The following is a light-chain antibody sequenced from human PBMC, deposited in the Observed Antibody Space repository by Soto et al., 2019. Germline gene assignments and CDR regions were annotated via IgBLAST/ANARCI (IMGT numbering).Light chain of an antibody. Sequence: DIRITHSPSSRSSSVVYIVTITCLASQGISNYLARYQQKPGKVPELLIYAASTLQSGVPSRFTGSGSGTHFTLTISSLQPEDVATYYCQKYNSAPLTFGGGTKVDIK. V-gene: IGKV1-27*01. CDR1: QGISNY. CDR2: AAS. CDR3: QKYNSAPLT. J-gene: IGKJ4*01.